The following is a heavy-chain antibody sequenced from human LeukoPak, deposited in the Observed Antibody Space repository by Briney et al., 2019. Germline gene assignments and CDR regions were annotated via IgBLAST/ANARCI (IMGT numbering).Heavy chain of an antibody. CDR1: GFTFSSYA. CDR3: AEDRATSGSTRV. V-gene: IGHV3-23*01. CDR2: ISGSGGST. Sequence: GGSVRLSCAASGFTFSSYAMSWVRQAPGKGLAWVSCISGSGGSTYYADSEKGRFTISRDNSKNTLYLPMNCLRAQDIAVTYCAEDRATSGSTRVGGQPRLVTVSS. J-gene: IGHJ1*01. D-gene: IGHD3-22*01.